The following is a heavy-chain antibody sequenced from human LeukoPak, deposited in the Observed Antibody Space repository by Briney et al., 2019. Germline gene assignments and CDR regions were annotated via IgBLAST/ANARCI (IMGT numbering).Heavy chain of an antibody. CDR1: GFTFSSYW. CDR2: IKQDGSEK. CDR3: ARGGWFFDP. Sequence: TGGSLRLSCAASGFTFSSYWMSWVRQAPGKGLEWVANIKQDGSEKYYVDSVKGRFTISRDNAKNSLFQQMNNLRAEDTAVYHCARGGWFFDPWGQGTLVTVSS. D-gene: IGHD3-10*01. V-gene: IGHV3-7*05. J-gene: IGHJ5*02.